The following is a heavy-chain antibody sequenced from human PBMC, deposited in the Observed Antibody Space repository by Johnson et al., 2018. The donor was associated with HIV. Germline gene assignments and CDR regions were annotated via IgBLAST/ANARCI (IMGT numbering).Heavy chain of an antibody. Sequence: VQLVESGGGLVKPGGSLRLSCAASGFTFSDYYMSWIRQAPGKGLECVANIKQDASEKYYVDSVKGRFTISRDNAKNSLYLQMNSLRAEDTAVYYCARDRPSSSFWSGYDAFDIWGQGTMVTVSS. CDR2: IKQDASEK. CDR1: GFTFSDYY. V-gene: IGHV3-7*01. CDR3: ARDRPSSSFWSGYDAFDI. D-gene: IGHD3-3*01. J-gene: IGHJ3*02.